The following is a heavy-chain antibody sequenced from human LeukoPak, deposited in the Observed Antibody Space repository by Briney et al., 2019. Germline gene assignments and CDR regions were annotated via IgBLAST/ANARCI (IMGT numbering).Heavy chain of an antibody. CDR3: ARDQGLTAPPPYGLDV. V-gene: IGHV1-69*04. CDR2: IIPVLNIT. CDR1: GGTFSSSA. D-gene: IGHD5-18*01. J-gene: IGHJ6*02. Sequence: SVKVSCKTSGGTFSSSAITWVRQTPGQGLEWMGRIIPVLNITTYAQKFQGSVTITADTSTSTVYMELSSLRSEETAVYYCARDQGLTAPPPYGLDVWGQGTTVIVSS.